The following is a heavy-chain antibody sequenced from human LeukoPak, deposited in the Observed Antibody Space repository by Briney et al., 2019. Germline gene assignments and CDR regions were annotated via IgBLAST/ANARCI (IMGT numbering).Heavy chain of an antibody. CDR2: IIPIFGTA. V-gene: IGHV1-69*13. Sequence: GASVKVSCKASGGIFSSYAISWVRQAPGRGLEWMGGIIPIFGTANYAQKFQGRVTITADESTSTAYMELSSLRSEDTAVYYCAREGPGIAVAGTVIYPYWGQGTLVTVSS. D-gene: IGHD6-19*01. CDR1: GGIFSSYA. CDR3: AREGPGIAVAGTVIYPY. J-gene: IGHJ4*02.